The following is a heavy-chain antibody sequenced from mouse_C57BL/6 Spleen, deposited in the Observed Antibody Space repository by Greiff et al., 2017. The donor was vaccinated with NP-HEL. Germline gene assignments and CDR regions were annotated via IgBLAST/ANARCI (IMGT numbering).Heavy chain of an antibody. D-gene: IGHD4-1*02. CDR3: ARSSTGAWFAY. Sequence: EVKFVESGGGLVKPGGSLKLSCAASGFTFSDYGMHWVRQAPEKGLEWVAYISSGSSTIYYADTVKGRFTISRDNAKNTLFLQMTSLRSEDTAMYYCARSSTGAWFAYWGQGTLVTVSA. CDR2: ISSGSSTI. V-gene: IGHV5-17*01. CDR1: GFTFSDYG. J-gene: IGHJ3*01.